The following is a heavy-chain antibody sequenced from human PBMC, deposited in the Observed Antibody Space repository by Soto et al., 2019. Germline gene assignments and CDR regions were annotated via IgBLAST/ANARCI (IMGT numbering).Heavy chain of an antibody. J-gene: IGHJ6*03. V-gene: IGHV1-18*01. D-gene: IGHD5-18*01. CDR2: ISAYNGNT. CDR3: ARNLGGRIQLRSYYYYYMDV. Sequence: ASVKVSCKASGYTFTSYGISWVRQAPGQGLEWMGWISAYNGNTNYAQKLQGRVTMTTDTSTSTAYMELRSLRSDDTAVYYCARNLGGRIQLRSYYYYYMDVWGKGTTVTVSS. CDR1: GYTFTSYG.